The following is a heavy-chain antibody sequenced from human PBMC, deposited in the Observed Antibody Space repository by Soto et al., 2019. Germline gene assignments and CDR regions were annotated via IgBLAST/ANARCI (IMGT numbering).Heavy chain of an antibody. D-gene: IGHD4-17*01. V-gene: IGHV1-69*01. CDR2: IIPIFGTA. Sequence: QVQLVQSGTEVKKPGSSVKVSCKASEGTFSNFAIHWVRPAPGQGLELMGGIIPIFGTANYPQEFQGRVTITADESRSTAYMELTSLRFEDTALYFFARGTTVVILWYFDLWGRGTLVTVSS. CDR1: EGTFSNFA. CDR3: ARGTTVVILWYFDL. J-gene: IGHJ2*01.